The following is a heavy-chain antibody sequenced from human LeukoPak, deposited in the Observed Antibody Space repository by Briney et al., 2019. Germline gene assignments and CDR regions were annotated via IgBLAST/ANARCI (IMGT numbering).Heavy chain of an antibody. CDR3: ARGGYYYGSASRYYFDF. CDR1: GGSISSYY. V-gene: IGHV4-59*12. Sequence: SETLSLTCTVSGGSISSYYWSWIRQPPGRGLEWIGYFTYSGSTNYNPSLKSRVSISVDTAKNQFSLKLRSVTAADTAAYKCARGGYYYGSASRYYFDFWGQGTLVTVSS. D-gene: IGHD3-10*01. CDR2: FTYSGST. J-gene: IGHJ4*02.